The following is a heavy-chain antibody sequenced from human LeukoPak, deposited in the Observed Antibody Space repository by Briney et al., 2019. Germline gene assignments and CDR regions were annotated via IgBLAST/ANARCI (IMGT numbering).Heavy chain of an antibody. J-gene: IGHJ6*03. CDR1: GFTFSSYG. CDR2: ISSSSSTI. Sequence: GGSLRLSCAASGFTFSSYGMNWVRQAPGKGLEWVSYISSSSSTIYYADSVKGRFTISRDNAKNSLYLQMNSLRAEDTAVYYCAREEVAAGTNYMDVWGKGTTVTVSS. V-gene: IGHV3-48*01. CDR3: AREEVAAGTNYMDV. D-gene: IGHD6-13*01.